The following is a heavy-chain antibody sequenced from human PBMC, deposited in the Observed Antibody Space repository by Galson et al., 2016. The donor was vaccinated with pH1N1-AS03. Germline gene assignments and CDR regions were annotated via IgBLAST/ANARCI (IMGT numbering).Heavy chain of an antibody. D-gene: IGHD7-27*01. CDR2: INQGGSET. CDR1: GFIFSNYW. V-gene: IGHV3-7*03. CDR3: ASADWGSADY. J-gene: IGHJ4*02. Sequence: SLRLSCAASGFIFSNYWMSWVRQAPGKGLESVANINQGGSETYYVDSAKGRFTIFRDNAKNSLYLQMNSLRADDTAVYYCASADWGSADYWGQGTLVSVSS.